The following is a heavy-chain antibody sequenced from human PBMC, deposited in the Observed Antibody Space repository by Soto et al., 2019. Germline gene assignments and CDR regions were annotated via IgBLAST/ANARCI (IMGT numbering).Heavy chain of an antibody. CDR2: IYYSESP. V-gene: IGHV4-31*03. D-gene: IGHD3-10*01. Sequence: QVQLQESGPGLVKPSQTLCLTCTVSGGSISSGGYYWSWIRQHPGKGLEWIGYIYYSESPYYNPSLKSRLTISVDASKNQFSLNLRSVTAADTAVYYCARGKGRWTQFGHFDLWGRGTLVTVSS. J-gene: IGHJ2*01. CDR3: ARGKGRWTQFGHFDL. CDR1: GGSISSGGYY.